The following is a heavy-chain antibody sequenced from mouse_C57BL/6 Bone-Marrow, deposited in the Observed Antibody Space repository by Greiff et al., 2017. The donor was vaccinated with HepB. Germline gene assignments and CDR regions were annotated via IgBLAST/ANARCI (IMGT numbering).Heavy chain of an antibody. CDR3: ARDGEGYYAWFAY. D-gene: IGHD2-3*01. J-gene: IGHJ3*01. CDR1: GFTFSSYA. Sequence: EVKVEESGGGLVKPGGSLKLSCAASGFTFSSYAMSWVRQTPEKRLEWVATISDGGSYTYYPDNVKGRFTISRDNAKNNLYLQMSHLKSEDTAMYYCARDGEGYYAWFAYWGQGTLVTVSA. V-gene: IGHV5-4*01. CDR2: ISDGGSYT.